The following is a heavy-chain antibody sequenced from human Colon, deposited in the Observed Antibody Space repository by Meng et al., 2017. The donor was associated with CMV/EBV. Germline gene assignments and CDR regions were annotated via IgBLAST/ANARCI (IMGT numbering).Heavy chain of an antibody. Sequence: GSLRLSCTVSGGSIRSYYWTWIRQSPGRGLEFIGHIFSGGSPNYNPSLNSRVTITQDIFKNQFSLKLTSVTAADTATYYCARDFSSYFDYWGQGILVTVSS. CDR3: ARDFSSYFDY. CDR1: GGSIRSYY. V-gene: IGHV4-59*01. CDR2: IFSGGSP. D-gene: IGHD6-13*01. J-gene: IGHJ4*02.